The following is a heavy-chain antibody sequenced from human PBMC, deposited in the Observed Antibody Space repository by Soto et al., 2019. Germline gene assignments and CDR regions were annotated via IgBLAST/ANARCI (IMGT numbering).Heavy chain of an antibody. CDR1: GFTFSSYA. J-gene: IGHJ4*02. D-gene: IGHD3-22*01. Sequence: GGSLRLSCSASGFTFSSYAMHWVRQAPGKGLDWVSVISAHSGSTFYADSVKGRFTISRDNSKNTLYLQMDSLRAEDTAMYYCAKLSGKYFDSSGYYRASDYWGQGTLVTVSS. V-gene: IGHV3-23*01. CDR2: ISAHSGST. CDR3: AKLSGKYFDSSGYYRASDY.